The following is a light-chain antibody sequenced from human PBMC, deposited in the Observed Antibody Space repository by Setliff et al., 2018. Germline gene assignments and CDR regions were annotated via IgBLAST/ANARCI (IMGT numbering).Light chain of an antibody. CDR3: CAYTASTTYV. J-gene: IGLJ1*01. Sequence: QSVLTQPASVSGSPGQSITISCFGTSNDVGAYDLVSWYQQHPGKVPKLIIFDVSNRPSGVSHRFSGSKSGNTASLTISGLQADDEADYYCCAYTASTTYVFVNGTKVTVL. CDR2: DVS. CDR1: SNDVGAYDL. V-gene: IGLV2-14*03.